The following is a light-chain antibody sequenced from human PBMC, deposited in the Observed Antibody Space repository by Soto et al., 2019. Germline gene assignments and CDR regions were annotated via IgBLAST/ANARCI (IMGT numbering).Light chain of an antibody. Sequence: QTVVTQEPSFSVSPGVTVTLTCGLSSGSVSASNYPTWYQQTPGQAPRTLIYSTNTRSSGVPDRFSGSILENKAALTITGAQADDESDYYCVLYMGSGIKVFGGGTKLTVL. CDR3: VLYMGSGIKV. CDR1: SGSVSASNY. J-gene: IGLJ3*02. V-gene: IGLV8-61*01. CDR2: STN.